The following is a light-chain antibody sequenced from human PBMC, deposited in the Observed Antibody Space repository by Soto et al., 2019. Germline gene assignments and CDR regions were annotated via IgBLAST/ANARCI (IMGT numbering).Light chain of an antibody. CDR2: EVT. CDR1: SSDVGAYNY. Sequence: QPVLTQPPSASGSPGQSVTISCTGSSSDVGAYNYVSWYQQHPGKAPKLMIYEVTKRPSGVPDRFSGSKSGNTASLTVSGLQAEDEADYYCSSYAGSNNLPFGGGTKLTV. J-gene: IGLJ3*02. CDR3: SSYAGSNNLP. V-gene: IGLV2-8*01.